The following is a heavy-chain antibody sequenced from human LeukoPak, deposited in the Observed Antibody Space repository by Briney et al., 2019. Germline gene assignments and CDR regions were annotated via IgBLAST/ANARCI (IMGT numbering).Heavy chain of an antibody. Sequence: GGSLRLSCAASGFTFSGSAMHWVPQASGKGLEWVGRIRSKGNSYATAYAASVSGRFTISRDDSNNTAYLQMSSLKPEDTAVYYCARQWRGNSDYYYYGLDVWGQGTTVTASS. CDR2: IRSKGNSYAT. CDR1: GFTFSGSA. D-gene: IGHD4-23*01. J-gene: IGHJ6*02. V-gene: IGHV3-73*01. CDR3: ARQWRGNSDYYYYGLDV.